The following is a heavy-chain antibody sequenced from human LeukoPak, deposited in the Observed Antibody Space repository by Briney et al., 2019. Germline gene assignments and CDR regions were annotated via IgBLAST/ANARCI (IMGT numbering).Heavy chain of an antibody. CDR2: IVSIFGTA. CDR1: GGTFSSYA. Sequence: ASVKVSCKASGGTFSSYAISWVRQAPGQGLEWMGRIVSIFGTANYAQKFQGRVTITTDESTSTAYMELSSLRSEDTAVYYCARGSNYYDSSGYPSLWGQGTLVTVSS. CDR3: ARGSNYYDSSGYPSL. D-gene: IGHD3-22*01. V-gene: IGHV1-69*05. J-gene: IGHJ4*02.